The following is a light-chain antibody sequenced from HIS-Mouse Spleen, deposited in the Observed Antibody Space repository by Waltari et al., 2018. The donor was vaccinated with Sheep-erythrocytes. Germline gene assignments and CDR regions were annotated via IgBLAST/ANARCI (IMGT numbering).Light chain of an antibody. Sequence: QPALPPPASLSGSPGQSIPLPCPGTSRDVGRYNYVSWYQQHPGKAPKLMIYEVSNRPSGVSNRFSGSKSGNTASLTISGLQAEDEADYYCSSYTSSSTGVFGGGTKLTVL. CDR2: EVS. J-gene: IGLJ2*01. CDR1: SRDVGRYNY. V-gene: IGLV2-14*01. CDR3: SSYTSSSTGV.